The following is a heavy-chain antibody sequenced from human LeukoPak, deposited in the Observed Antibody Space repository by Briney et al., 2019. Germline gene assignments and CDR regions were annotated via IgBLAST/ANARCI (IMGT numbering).Heavy chain of an antibody. J-gene: IGHJ3*02. CDR1: GDIVPSNSAA. D-gene: IGHD2-15*01. V-gene: IGHV6-1*01. Sequence: SQTLSLTCPISGDIVPSNSAAWNWITQSPSRGLEWLGRTYYRSKWYNDYAVSVRSRITINPDTSKNQFSLQLNSVSPEDTAVYYCARGACYSCAFHIWGQGTMVTVSS. CDR3: ARGACYSCAFHI. CDR2: TYYRSKWYN.